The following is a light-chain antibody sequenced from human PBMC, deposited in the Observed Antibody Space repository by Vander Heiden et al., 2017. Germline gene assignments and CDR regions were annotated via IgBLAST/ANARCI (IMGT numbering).Light chain of an antibody. Sequence: QSVLTHPPSASGTPVQRVTISCSGNSSNIGGNTVNWYQQLPGAAPKLLMSNNNQRPSGVPDRFSGSKSGTSASLAISGLQSDDEADYYCAAWEDSLNGPVFGGGTKLTVL. CDR2: NNN. CDR3: AAWEDSLNGPV. V-gene: IGLV1-44*01. J-gene: IGLJ3*02. CDR1: SSNIGGNT.